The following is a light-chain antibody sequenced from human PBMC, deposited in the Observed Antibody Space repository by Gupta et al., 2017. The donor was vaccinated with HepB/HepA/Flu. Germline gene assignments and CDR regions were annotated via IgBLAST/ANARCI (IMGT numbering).Light chain of an antibody. V-gene: IGKV4-1*01. CDR3: HQDDNTPRT. Sequence: DIVMTQSPDSLAVSLGERATINCRSRQSGVYSSNNKNYLAWYQQKPGQPPKLLIHWASTRESGVPDRFSGSGSGTDFTLTISSLQAEDVAVYYCHQDDNTPRTFGQGTKVEIK. CDR2: WAS. CDR1: QSGVYSSNNKNY. J-gene: IGKJ1*01.